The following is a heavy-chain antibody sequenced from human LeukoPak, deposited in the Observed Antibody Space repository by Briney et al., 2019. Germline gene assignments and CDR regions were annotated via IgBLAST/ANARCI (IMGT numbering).Heavy chain of an antibody. J-gene: IGHJ5*02. CDR2: FIPMLGTT. V-gene: IGHV1-69*08. Sequence: GASVKVSCKASGYTFTSYYMHWVRQAPGQGLEWMGRFIPMLGTTNYAQNFQGRVTITADKSTSTAYMELSSLGSEDTAMYYCARDIDPLYYYDSGSRTGWFDPWGQGTLVSVSS. CDR1: GYTFTSYY. D-gene: IGHD3-10*01. CDR3: ARDIDPLYYYDSGSRTGWFDP.